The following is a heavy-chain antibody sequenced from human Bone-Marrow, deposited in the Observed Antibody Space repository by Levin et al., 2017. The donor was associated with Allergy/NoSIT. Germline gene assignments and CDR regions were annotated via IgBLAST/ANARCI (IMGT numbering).Heavy chain of an antibody. Sequence: GGSLRLSCVVSGFTFSDYAMNWVRQAPGKGLEWVAVIWYDGNNKYYADSVKGRFTISRDNSRNTLYLQMNSLRGEDTAVYYCAALVATTAEFFNHWGPGTLVTVSS. J-gene: IGHJ1*01. CDR3: AALVATTAEFFNH. CDR2: IWYDGNNK. CDR1: GFTFSDYA. V-gene: IGHV3-33*01. D-gene: IGHD5-12*01.